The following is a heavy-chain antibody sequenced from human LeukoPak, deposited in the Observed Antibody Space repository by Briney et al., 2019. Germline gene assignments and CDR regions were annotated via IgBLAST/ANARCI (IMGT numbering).Heavy chain of an antibody. J-gene: IGHJ4*02. D-gene: IGHD2-2*01. CDR2: IYTSGST. Sequence: PSETLSLTCTVSGGSISSYFWSWIRQPAGKGLEWIGRIYTSGSTNYNPSHKSRVTMSVDTSKNQFSLKLSSVTAADTAVYYCAREGHCSSTSCYGTNFSLDYWGQGTLVTVSS. CDR1: GGSISSYF. V-gene: IGHV4-4*07. CDR3: AREGHCSSTSCYGTNFSLDY.